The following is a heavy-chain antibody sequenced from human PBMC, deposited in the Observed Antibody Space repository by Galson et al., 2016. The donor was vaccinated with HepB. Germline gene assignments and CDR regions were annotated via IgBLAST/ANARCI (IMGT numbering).Heavy chain of an antibody. D-gene: IGHD1-26*01. Sequence: SLRLSCAASGFTFRSYWMSWVRQAPGKGLEWVADIKPDGSEKYYADSVKGRFTISRDNADHSLFLQMNRLRAEDTALYYCATCWDLGSWGQGTLLSVSS. V-gene: IGHV3-7*03. CDR3: ATCWDLGS. J-gene: IGHJ4*02. CDR2: IKPDGSEK. CDR1: GFTFRSYW.